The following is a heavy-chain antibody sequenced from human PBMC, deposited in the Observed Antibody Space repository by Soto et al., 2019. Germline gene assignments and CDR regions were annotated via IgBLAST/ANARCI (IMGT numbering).Heavy chain of an antibody. V-gene: IGHV3-33*01. D-gene: IGHD3-22*01. CDR3: ARARYYDSSGYYSAFDY. CDR2: IWYDGSYK. CDR1: GFTFSTYG. Sequence: QAQLVESGGGVVQPGRSLRLTCAASGFTFSTYGMHWVRQAPGKGLEWVSVIWYDGSYKFYADSVKGRFTISRDNSKNTLYRQMNRLRAEDTAGYYCARARYYDSSGYYSAFDYWGQGTLVTVSS. J-gene: IGHJ4*02.